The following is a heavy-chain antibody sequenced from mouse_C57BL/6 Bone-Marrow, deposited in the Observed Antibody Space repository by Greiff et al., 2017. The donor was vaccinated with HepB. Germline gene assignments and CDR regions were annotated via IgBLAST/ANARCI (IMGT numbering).Heavy chain of an antibody. D-gene: IGHD1-2*01. Sequence: EVKLVESGGGLVQSGRSLRLSCATSGFTFSDFYMEWVRQAPGKGLEWIAASRNKANDYTTEYSASVKGRFIVSRDTSQSILYLQMNALRAEDTAIYYCARDVGYPYYAMDYWGQGTSVTVSS. CDR2: SRNKANDYTT. CDR1: GFTFSDFY. J-gene: IGHJ4*01. V-gene: IGHV7-1*01. CDR3: ARDVGYPYYAMDY.